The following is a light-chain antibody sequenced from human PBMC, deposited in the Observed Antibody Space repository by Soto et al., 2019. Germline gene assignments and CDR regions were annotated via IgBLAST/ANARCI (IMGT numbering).Light chain of an antibody. CDR2: DEY. J-gene: IGKJ1*01. Sequence: MQMTQAPSSLSASVGDRVTITFRASQNVERYLNWYQQRPGEAPKLLIHDEYSLQSGVSSRFSGSGSGKDFALTINSLQNEDFGTIYCKKTYTTQWTFGKGTTVAIK. CDR1: QNVERY. V-gene: IGKV1-39*01. CDR3: KKTYTTQWT.